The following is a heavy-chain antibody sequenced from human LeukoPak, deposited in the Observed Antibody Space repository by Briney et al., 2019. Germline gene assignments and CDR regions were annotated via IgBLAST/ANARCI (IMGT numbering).Heavy chain of an antibody. V-gene: IGHV3-7*01. J-gene: IGHJ4*02. D-gene: IGHD3-22*01. CDR1: GFTFSSYW. CDR3: ARDFYGVYWYYDSSGPVDY. Sequence: GGSLRLSCAASGFTFSSYWMSWVRQAPGKGLEWVANIKQDGSEKYYVDSVKGRFTISRDNAKNSLYLQMNSLRAEDTAVYCCARDFYGVYWYYDSSGPVDYWGQGTLVTVSS. CDR2: IKQDGSEK.